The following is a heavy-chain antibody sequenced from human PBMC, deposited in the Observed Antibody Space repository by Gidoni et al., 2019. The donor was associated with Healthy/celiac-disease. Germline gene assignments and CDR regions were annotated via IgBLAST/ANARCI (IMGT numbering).Heavy chain of an antibody. CDR3: ARHYGDYLGGFDY. J-gene: IGHJ4*02. CDR2: FSPILGTA. Sequence: HVPLVQSGAEVKKPGSSVKVSCKASGGTFSSYAISWVRQAPGQGLEWMGGFSPILGTANYAQKFQGRVTITADKSTSTAYMELSSLRSEDTAVYYCARHYGDYLGGFDYWGQGTLVTVSS. D-gene: IGHD4-17*01. CDR1: GGTFSSYA. V-gene: IGHV1-69*06.